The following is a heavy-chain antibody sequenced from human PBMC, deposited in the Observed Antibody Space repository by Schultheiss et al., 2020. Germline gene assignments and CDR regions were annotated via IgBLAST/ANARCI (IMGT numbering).Heavy chain of an antibody. CDR1: GYNFIGYY. J-gene: IGHJ6*02. V-gene: IGHV1-2*02. D-gene: IGHD6-13*01. CDR3: ARGGGIAAAVTFGMDV. CDR2: INPNSGGT. Sequence: ASVKVSCKASGYNFIGYYMHWVRQAPGQGLEWMGWINPNSGGTNYAQKFQGRVTMTRDTSISTAYVELSRLISDDTAVYYCARGGGIAAAVTFGMDVWGQGTTVTVSS.